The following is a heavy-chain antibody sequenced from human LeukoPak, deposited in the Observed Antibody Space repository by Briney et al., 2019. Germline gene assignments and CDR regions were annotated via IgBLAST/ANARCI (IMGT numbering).Heavy chain of an antibody. J-gene: IGHJ6*03. D-gene: IGHD1-26*01. CDR2: ISGSGGRT. CDR1: GFTFSSYA. V-gene: IGHV3-23*01. Sequence: GGFLRLSCAASGFTFSSYAMNWVRQAPGKGLEWVPAISGSGGRTYYADSVKGRFTISRDNSKNTLYLQMNSLRAEDTAVYYCASSGSYFYYYYYMDVWGKGTTVTVSS. CDR3: ASSGSYFYYYYYMDV.